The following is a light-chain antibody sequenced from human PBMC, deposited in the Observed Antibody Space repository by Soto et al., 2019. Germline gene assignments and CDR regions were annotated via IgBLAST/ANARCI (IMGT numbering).Light chain of an antibody. CDR2: EVS. CDR1: SSDVGGYNY. CDR3: SSYTSSSPLV. Sequence: QSALTQPASVSGSPGQSITISCTGTSSDVGGYNYFSWYQQHPGKAPKRMIYEVSNRPSGVSNRFSGSKSGNTASLTISGLQAEDEADYYCSSYTSSSPLVFGGGTQLTVL. V-gene: IGLV2-14*01. J-gene: IGLJ2*01.